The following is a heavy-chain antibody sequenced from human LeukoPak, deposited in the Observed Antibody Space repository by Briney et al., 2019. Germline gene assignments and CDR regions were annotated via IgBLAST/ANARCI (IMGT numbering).Heavy chain of an antibody. V-gene: IGHV3-23*01. D-gene: IGHD5-18*01. CDR1: GFTFSTFA. CDR3: ATYRQVMLPFES. Sequence: GGSLRLSCAASGFTFSTFAMIWVRQPPGKGLEWVSSIFQGGGEIHYADSVRGRFTISRDNSRSTLFLQMNSLRAEDTAIYYCATYRQVMLPFESWGQGTLVTVSS. CDR2: IFQGGGEI. J-gene: IGHJ4*02.